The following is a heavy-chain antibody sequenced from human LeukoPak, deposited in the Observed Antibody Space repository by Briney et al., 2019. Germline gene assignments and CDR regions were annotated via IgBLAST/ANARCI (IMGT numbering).Heavy chain of an antibody. Sequence: SETLSLTCTVSGGSISSYYWSWIRQPPGKGLEWIGYIYYIGSTNYTPSLKSRVTISVDTSKNQFSLNLSSVTAADTAVYYCVRHYGVATIHKSLDYWGQGTLVTVSS. D-gene: IGHD2-15*01. J-gene: IGHJ4*02. CDR2: IYYIGST. V-gene: IGHV4-59*08. CDR1: GGSISSYY. CDR3: VRHYGVATIHKSLDY.